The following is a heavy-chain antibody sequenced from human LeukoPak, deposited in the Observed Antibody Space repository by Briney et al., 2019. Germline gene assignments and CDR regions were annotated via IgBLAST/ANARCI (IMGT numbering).Heavy chain of an antibody. CDR3: ARGLVPAAPDAFDY. J-gene: IGHJ4*02. CDR2: MNPNSGNT. CDR1: GHTFTSYD. V-gene: IGHV1-8*03. Sequence: ASVKVSCKASGHTFTSYDINWVLQATGQGLEWMGWMNPNSGNTGYAQKFQGRVTITRNTSISTAYMELSSLRSEDTAVYYCARGLVPAAPDAFDYWGQGTLVTVSS. D-gene: IGHD2-2*01.